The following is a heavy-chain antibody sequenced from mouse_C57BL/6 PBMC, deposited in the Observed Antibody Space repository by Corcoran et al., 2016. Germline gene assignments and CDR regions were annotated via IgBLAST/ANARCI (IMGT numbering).Heavy chain of an antibody. CDR1: GYTFTTYG. CDR3: ARWGYDPYFDY. D-gene: IGHD2-2*01. Sequence: QIQLVQSGPELKKPGETVKISCKASGYTFTTYGMSWVKQAPGKGLKWMGWINTYSGVPTYADDFKGRFAFSLETSASTAYLQINNLKNEDTATYFCARWGYDPYFDYWGQGTTLTVSS. V-gene: IGHV9-3*01. J-gene: IGHJ2*01. CDR2: INTYSGVP.